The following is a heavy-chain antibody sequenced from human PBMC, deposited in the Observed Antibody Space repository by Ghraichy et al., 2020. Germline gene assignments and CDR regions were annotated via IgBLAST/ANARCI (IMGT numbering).Heavy chain of an antibody. Sequence: GESLNISCAASGFTFSGSAMHWVRQASGKGLEWVGRIRSKANSYATAYAASVKGRFTISRDDSKNTAYLQMSSLKTEDTAVYYCTFGTYYRIDYWGQGTLVTVSS. V-gene: IGHV3-73*01. CDR3: TFGTYYRIDY. CDR2: IRSKANSYAT. CDR1: GFTFSGSA. J-gene: IGHJ4*02. D-gene: IGHD1-26*01.